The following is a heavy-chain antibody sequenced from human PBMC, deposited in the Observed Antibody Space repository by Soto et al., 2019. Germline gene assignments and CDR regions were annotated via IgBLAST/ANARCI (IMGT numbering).Heavy chain of an antibody. J-gene: IGHJ4*02. CDR3: ARGRWIPLPSS. Sequence: QVQLQESGPGLVKPSETLSLTCTVSGGSISGYFWSWIRQPPGKGLEWIGYIHYSGNTNYNPSLTGXXNXSXXTSKNQFSLKLSSVTAADTAVYYCARGRWIPLPSSWGRGTLVTVSS. CDR2: IHYSGNT. V-gene: IGHV4-59*01. CDR1: GGSISGYF. D-gene: IGHD5-18*01.